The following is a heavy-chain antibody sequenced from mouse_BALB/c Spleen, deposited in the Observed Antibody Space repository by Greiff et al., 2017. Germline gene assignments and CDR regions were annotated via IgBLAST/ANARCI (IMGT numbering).Heavy chain of an antibody. V-gene: IGHV3-6*02. Sequence: DVQLQESGPGLVKPSQSLSLTCSVTGYSITSGYYWNWIRQFPGNKLEWMGYISYDGSNNYNPSLKNRISITRDTSKNQFFLKLNSVTTEDTATYYCARGATMITTFYAMDYWGQGTSVTVSS. CDR3: ARGATMITTFYAMDY. CDR1: GYSITSGYY. J-gene: IGHJ4*01. CDR2: ISYDGSN. D-gene: IGHD2-4*01.